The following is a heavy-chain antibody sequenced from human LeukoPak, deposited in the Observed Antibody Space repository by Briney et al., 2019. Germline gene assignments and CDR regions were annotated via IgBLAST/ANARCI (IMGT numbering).Heavy chain of an antibody. Sequence: GPSVKVSFQPSGYTFTNYGISWVGQAAGQALEWMGWMSAYNGNTNYAQKLQGRVTMTTGTSTSTAYMELRSLRSDDTAVYYCARGLIPYYYYYGMDVWGQGTTVTVSS. J-gene: IGHJ6*02. CDR1: GYTFTNYG. D-gene: IGHD2-8*01. CDR2: MSAYNGNT. CDR3: ARGLIPYYYYYGMDV. V-gene: IGHV1-18*01.